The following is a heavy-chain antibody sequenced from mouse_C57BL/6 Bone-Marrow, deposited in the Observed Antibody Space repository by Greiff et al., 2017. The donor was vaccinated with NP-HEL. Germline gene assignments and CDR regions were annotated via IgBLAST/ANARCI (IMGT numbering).Heavy chain of an antibody. V-gene: IGHV1-5*01. CDR3: TRSNWDY. CDR1: GYTFTSYC. Sequence: EVQLQQSGTVLARPGASVKMSCKTSGYTFTSYCMHWVKQRPGQGLEWIGAIYPGNSDTSYNQKFKGKAKLTADTSSSTAYLQLSSLTNEYSAIYYCTRSNWDYWGQGTTLTVSS. CDR2: IYPGNSDT. D-gene: IGHD4-1*02. J-gene: IGHJ2*01.